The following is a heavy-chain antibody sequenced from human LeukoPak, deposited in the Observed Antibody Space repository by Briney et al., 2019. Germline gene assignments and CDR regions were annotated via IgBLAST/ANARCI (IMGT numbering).Heavy chain of an antibody. Sequence: ASVKVSCKASGYTFTSYYMHWVRQAPGQGLEWMGIINPSGGSTSYAQKFQGRVAMTRDTSISTAYMELSSLTSDDTAVYYCARDHGSSGPDYWGQGTLVTVSS. D-gene: IGHD6-6*01. CDR3: ARDHGSSGPDY. J-gene: IGHJ4*02. V-gene: IGHV1-46*01. CDR1: GYTFTSYY. CDR2: INPSGGST.